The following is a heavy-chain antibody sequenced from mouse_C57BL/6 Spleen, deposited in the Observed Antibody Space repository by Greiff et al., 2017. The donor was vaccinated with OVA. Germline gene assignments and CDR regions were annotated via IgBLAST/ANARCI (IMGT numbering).Heavy chain of an antibody. J-gene: IGHJ4*01. CDR2: IYPGDGDT. CDR1: GYAFSSSW. CDR3: AGTLYYYAMDY. Sequence: QVQLKESGPELVKPGASVKISCKASGYAFSSSWMNWVKQRPGKGLEWIGRIYPGDGDTNYNGKFKGKATLTADKSSSTAYMQLSSLTSEDSAVYFCAGTLYYYAMDYWGQGTSVTVSS. D-gene: IGHD4-1*01. V-gene: IGHV1-82*01.